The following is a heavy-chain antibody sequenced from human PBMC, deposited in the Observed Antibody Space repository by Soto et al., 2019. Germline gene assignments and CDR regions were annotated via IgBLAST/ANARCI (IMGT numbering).Heavy chain of an antibody. CDR3: ARDYYDSIRTLSLGY. Sequence: SLRLSFEASGFTFSDFYMSWIRQAPGKGLEWVSYISSSGSPIYYADSVKGRFTISRDNAKNSLSLQMNSLRDEDTAVYYCARDYYDSIRTLSLGYWGQGTLVTVSS. J-gene: IGHJ4*02. CDR1: GFTFSDFY. D-gene: IGHD3-22*01. CDR2: ISSSGSPI. V-gene: IGHV3-11*04.